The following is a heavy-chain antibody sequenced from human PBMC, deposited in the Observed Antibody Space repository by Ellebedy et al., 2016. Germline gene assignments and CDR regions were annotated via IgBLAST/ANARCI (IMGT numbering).Heavy chain of an antibody. CDR1: GYTFTSYG. J-gene: IGHJ4*02. Sequence: ASVKVSXXASGYTFTSYGISWVRQAPGQGLEWMGWISAYNGNTNYAQKFQGRVTMTRDTSISTAYMELSRLRSDDTAVYYCAGGSYYYDSSGYYWAYWGQGTLVTVSS. CDR3: AGGSYYYDSSGYYWAY. D-gene: IGHD3-22*01. CDR2: ISAYNGNT. V-gene: IGHV1-18*01.